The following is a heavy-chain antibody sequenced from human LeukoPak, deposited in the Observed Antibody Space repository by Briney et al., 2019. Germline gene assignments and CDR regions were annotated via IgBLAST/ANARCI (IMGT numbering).Heavy chain of an antibody. CDR1: GYTFTSYG. D-gene: IGHD2-15*01. J-gene: IGHJ4*02. CDR2: ISSYNDNT. CDR3: ARYCVGGSCYSRELDY. V-gene: IGHV1-18*01. Sequence: ASVKVSCKASGYTFTSYGISWVRQAPGQGLEWMGWISSYNDNTNYAQILQGRVTMTTDTSTSTAYVELRSLRPDDTAVYYCARYCVGGSCYSRELDYWGQGTLVTVSS.